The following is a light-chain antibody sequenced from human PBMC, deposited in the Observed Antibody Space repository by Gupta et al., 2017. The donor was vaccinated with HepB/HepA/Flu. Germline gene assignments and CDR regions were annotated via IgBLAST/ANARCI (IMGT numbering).Light chain of an antibody. CDR1: SLRTYY. Sequence: SSELTQDPDVTVALGQTVRITCQGDSLRTYYATWYQQKPGQAPLLVIYGKNNRPSGIPDQFAGSISGNTASLTITGAQAADEAVYYCYSRDKRDNSYVFGPGTKVTVL. V-gene: IGLV3-19*01. CDR2: GKN. J-gene: IGLJ1*01. CDR3: YSRDKRDNSYV.